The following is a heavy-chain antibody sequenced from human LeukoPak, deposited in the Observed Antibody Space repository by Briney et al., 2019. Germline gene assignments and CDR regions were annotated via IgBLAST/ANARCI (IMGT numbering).Heavy chain of an antibody. CDR2: IYYSGST. CDR3: ARHFGRYPRYHWYFDL. J-gene: IGHJ2*01. CDR1: GGSISGSISSYY. D-gene: IGHD3-9*01. Sequence: NPSETLSLTCTVSGGSISGSISSYYWNWIRQPPGKGLEWIGYIYYSGSTNYNPSLKSRVTISVDTSKNQFSLKLSSVTAADTAVYYCARHFGRYPRYHWYFDLWGRGTLVTVSS. V-gene: IGHV4-61*05.